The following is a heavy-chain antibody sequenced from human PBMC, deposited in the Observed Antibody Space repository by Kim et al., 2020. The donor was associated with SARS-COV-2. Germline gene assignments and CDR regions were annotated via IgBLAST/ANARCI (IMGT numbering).Heavy chain of an antibody. CDR2: TYYRSKWYN. J-gene: IGHJ4*02. D-gene: IGHD4-4*01. CDR3: ARDHQYSVDY. Sequence: SQTLSLTCVISGDHVSGDSVAWNWIRLSPSRGLEWLGRTYYRSKWYNDYAVSVKGRITISPDTSKNQFSLLVNSVTPEDTAVYYCARDHQYSVDYWGQGTLVTVSS. CDR1: GDHVSGDSVA. V-gene: IGHV6-1*01.